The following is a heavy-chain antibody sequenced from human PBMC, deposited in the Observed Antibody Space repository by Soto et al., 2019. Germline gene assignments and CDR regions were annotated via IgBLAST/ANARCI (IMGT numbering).Heavy chain of an antibody. CDR2: VSYYGNEI. Sequence: PGGSLTLSCDVSGFTLSSYGMHWVRLAPGKGLEWVAVVSYYGNEIHYVDSLKGRFTISRDNTKNTLYLQVNSLRVDDTAVYFCARGRIWREVYAAPPYELDYWGQGTLVTVS. CDR3: ARGRIWREVYAAPPYELDY. V-gene: IGHV3-30*03. J-gene: IGHJ4*02. CDR1: GFTLSSYG. D-gene: IGHD3-3*01.